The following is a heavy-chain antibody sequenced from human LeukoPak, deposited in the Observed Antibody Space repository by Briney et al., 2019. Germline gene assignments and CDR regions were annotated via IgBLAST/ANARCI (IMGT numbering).Heavy chain of an antibody. CDR2: IPSDGSKT. D-gene: IGHD3-10*01. Sequence: GGSLRLSCAASGFIFSNYAMHWVRQAPGKGLEWVALIPSDGSKTYHADSVKGRFSISRDNSKNTLYLQLNSLRAEDMSVYYCARDSTYWYDSGSSGPHYFDYWGQGTLVTVSS. CDR1: GFIFSNYA. J-gene: IGHJ4*02. CDR3: ARDSTYWYDSGSSGPHYFDY. V-gene: IGHV3-30*01.